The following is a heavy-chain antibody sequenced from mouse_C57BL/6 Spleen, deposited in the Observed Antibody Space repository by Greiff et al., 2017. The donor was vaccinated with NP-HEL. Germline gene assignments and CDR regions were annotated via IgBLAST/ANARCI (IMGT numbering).Heavy chain of an antibody. V-gene: IGHV1-82*01. J-gene: IGHJ4*01. Sequence: VQLQQSGPELVKPGASVKISCKASGYAFSSSWMNWVKQRPGKGLEWIGRIYPGDGDTNYNGKFKGKATLTADKSSSTAYMQLSSLTSEDSVVYFCARVYDYHAMDYWGQGTSVTVSS. CDR2: IYPGDGDT. D-gene: IGHD1-3*01. CDR3: ARVYDYHAMDY. CDR1: GYAFSSSW.